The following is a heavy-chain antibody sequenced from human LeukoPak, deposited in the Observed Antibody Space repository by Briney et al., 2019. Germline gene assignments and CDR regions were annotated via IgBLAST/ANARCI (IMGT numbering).Heavy chain of an antibody. CDR1: GGTFSSYA. Sequence: GSSVKVSCKASGGTFSSYAISWVRQAPGQGLEWMGRIIPILGIANYAQKSQGRVTITADKSTSTAYMELSSLRSEDTAVYYCARDGGGYSYGDLRFGYWGQGTLVTVSS. J-gene: IGHJ4*02. D-gene: IGHD5-18*01. CDR2: IIPILGIA. V-gene: IGHV1-69*04. CDR3: ARDGGGYSYGDLRFGY.